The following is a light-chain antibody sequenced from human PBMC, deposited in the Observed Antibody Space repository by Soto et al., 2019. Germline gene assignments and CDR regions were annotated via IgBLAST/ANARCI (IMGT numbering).Light chain of an antibody. CDR1: QSVSSNY. CDR3: QQYGSSPYT. Sequence: EIVLTQSPGTLSLSPGERATLSCRASQSVSSNYLAWYQQKPGQAPRLLIYGASSRATCIPDRFSGSGSGTDFTLTISRLEPEDFGVFYCQQYGSSPYTFGQGTKLEIK. V-gene: IGKV3-20*01. J-gene: IGKJ2*01. CDR2: GAS.